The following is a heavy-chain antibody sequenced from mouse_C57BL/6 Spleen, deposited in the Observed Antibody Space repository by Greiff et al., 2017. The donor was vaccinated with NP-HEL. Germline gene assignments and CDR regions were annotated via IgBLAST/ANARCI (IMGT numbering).Heavy chain of an antibody. CDR1: GYTFTSYW. V-gene: IGHV1-64*01. CDR3: ARGSSSYYYAMDY. D-gene: IGHD1-1*01. Sequence: QVQLQQPGAELVKPGASVKLSCKASGYTFTSYWMHWVKQRPGQGLEWIGMIHPNSGSTNYNEKFKSKATLTVDKSSSTAYIQLSSLTSEDSAVYYCARGSSSYYYAMDYWGQGTSVTVSS. J-gene: IGHJ4*01. CDR2: IHPNSGST.